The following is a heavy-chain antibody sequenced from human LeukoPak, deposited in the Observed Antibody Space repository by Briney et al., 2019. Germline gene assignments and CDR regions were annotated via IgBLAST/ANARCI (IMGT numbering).Heavy chain of an antibody. CDR2: ISSSSYI. CDR1: GFTFSSYS. Sequence: PGGSLRLSCAASGFTFSSYSMNWVRQAPGKGLEWVSSISSSSYIYYADSVKGRFTISRDNSKSTLYLQMNSLGAEDTAVYYCAKPRDFYYYMDVWGKGTTVIVSS. D-gene: IGHD1-14*01. V-gene: IGHV3-21*04. J-gene: IGHJ6*03. CDR3: AKPRDFYYYMDV.